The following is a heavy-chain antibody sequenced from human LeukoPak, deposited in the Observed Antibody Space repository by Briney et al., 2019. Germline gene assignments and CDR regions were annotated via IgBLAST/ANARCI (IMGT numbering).Heavy chain of an antibody. CDR2: ISSSSSTI. D-gene: IGHD3-10*01. CDR3: ARALGTYYYGSVSYSYFDY. V-gene: IGHV3-48*01. J-gene: IGHJ4*02. CDR1: GFTFSSYS. Sequence: PGGSLRLSCAASGFTFSSYSTNWVRQAPGKGLEWVSYISSSSSTIYYADSVKGRFTISRDNAKNSLYLQMNSLRAEDTAVYYCARALGTYYYGSVSYSYFDYWGQGTLVTVSS.